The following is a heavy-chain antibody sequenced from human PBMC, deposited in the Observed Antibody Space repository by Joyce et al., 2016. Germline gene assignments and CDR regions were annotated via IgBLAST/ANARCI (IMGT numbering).Heavy chain of an antibody. D-gene: IGHD2-8*01. J-gene: IGHJ3*02. CDR1: GFTFNIYG. CDR2: ISRSGGDS. Sequence: EVQLLESGGGVVQPGESLRLSCAASGFTFNIYGMSWVRQDPGKGLEWVSGISRSGGDSNYADSVKGRFTISRDNSKSTLFLQMNSLRAEDTALYYCAKIPPPLDCTEGVCLAFDIWGQGTMVSVSS. V-gene: IGHV3-23*01. CDR3: AKIPPPLDCTEGVCLAFDI.